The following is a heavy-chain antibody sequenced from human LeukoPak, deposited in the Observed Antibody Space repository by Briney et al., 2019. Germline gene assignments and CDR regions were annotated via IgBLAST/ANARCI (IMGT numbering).Heavy chain of an antibody. J-gene: IGHJ4*02. V-gene: IGHV1-46*01. CDR1: GYTFSDFY. Sequence: GASVKVSCKASGYTFSDFYIHWVRQAPGQGLEWMGIINPSGGSTSYAQKFQGRVTMTRDTSTSTVYMELSSLRSEDTAVYYCARALGATYDSSGYSLDYWGQGTLVTVSS. CDR2: INPSGGST. D-gene: IGHD3-22*01. CDR3: ARALGATYDSSGYSLDY.